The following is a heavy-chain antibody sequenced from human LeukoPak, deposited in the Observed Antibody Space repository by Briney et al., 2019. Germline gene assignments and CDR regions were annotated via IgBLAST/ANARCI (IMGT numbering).Heavy chain of an antibody. V-gene: IGHV3-9*01. CDR1: GFTFDDYA. Sequence: PGRSLRLSCAASGFTFDDYAMHWVRQAPGKGLEWVSSISWNSGSIGHADSVKGRFTISRDNSKNTLYLQMNSLRAEDTAVYYCAASGGSHNYYYMDVWGKGTTVTVSS. D-gene: IGHD2-15*01. CDR2: ISWNSGSI. J-gene: IGHJ6*03. CDR3: AASGGSHNYYYMDV.